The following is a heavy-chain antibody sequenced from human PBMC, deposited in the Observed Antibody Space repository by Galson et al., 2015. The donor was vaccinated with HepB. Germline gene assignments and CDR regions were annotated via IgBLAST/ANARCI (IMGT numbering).Heavy chain of an antibody. CDR2: ISWNSDTI. J-gene: IGHJ4*02. Sequence: SLRLSCAASGFTFDDYAMHWVQQAPGKGLEWVSSISWNSDTIGYSDSVKGRFTISRDSARKSVFLQMNSLRGEDTALYYCAGSSPPGSYFAAIGYWGQGTLVTVSS. CDR3: AGSSPPGSYFAAIGY. V-gene: IGHV3-9*01. CDR1: GFTFDDYA. D-gene: IGHD3-10*01.